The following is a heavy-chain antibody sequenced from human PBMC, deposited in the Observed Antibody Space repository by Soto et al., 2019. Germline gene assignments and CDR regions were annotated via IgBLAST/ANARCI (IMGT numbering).Heavy chain of an antibody. J-gene: IGHJ4*02. D-gene: IGHD2-2*01. V-gene: IGHV4-34*01. CDR3: AREVGYYSATRRNLYFDY. Sequence: VQLQQWGAGLLKPSETLSLTCAVYGGSFSGYYWSWVRQSPGKGLEWIGDINHSGDTNSNPSLRTRVVISIDTSKTQFSLNLTSVTAADTAFYYCAREVGYYSATRRNLYFDYWGPGTLVTVSS. CDR1: GGSFSGYY. CDR2: INHSGDT.